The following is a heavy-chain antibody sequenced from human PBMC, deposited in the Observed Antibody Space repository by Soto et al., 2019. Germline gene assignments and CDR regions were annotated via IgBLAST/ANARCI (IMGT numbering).Heavy chain of an antibody. J-gene: IGHJ4*02. D-gene: IGHD3-3*01. V-gene: IGHV1-69*02. CDR2: IIPILGIA. CDR1: GGTFSSYT. Sequence: QVQLVQSGAEVKKPGSSVKVSCKASGGTFSSYTISWVRQAPGQGLEWMGRIIPILGIANYAQKFQGRVTITADKSTSTAYMELSSLRSEDTAVYYCARSYRGFFYSPFQDPYYFDYWGQGTLVTVSS. CDR3: ARSYRGFFYSPFQDPYYFDY.